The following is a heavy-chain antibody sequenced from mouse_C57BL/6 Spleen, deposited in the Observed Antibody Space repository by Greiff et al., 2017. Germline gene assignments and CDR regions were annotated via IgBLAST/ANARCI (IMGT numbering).Heavy chain of an antibody. Sequence: VQLQQSGAELMKPGASVKLSCKATGYTFTGYWIEWVKQRPGHGLEWIGEILPGSGSTNYNEKFKGKATFTADTSSNTAYMQLSSLTTEDSAIXYCARFPISTVVATRYFDVWGTGTTVTVSS. V-gene: IGHV1-9*01. J-gene: IGHJ1*03. CDR2: ILPGSGST. D-gene: IGHD1-1*01. CDR3: ARFPISTVVATRYFDV. CDR1: GYTFTGYW.